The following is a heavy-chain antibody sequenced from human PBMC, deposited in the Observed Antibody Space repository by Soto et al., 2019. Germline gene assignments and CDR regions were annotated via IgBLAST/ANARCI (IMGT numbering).Heavy chain of an antibody. J-gene: IGHJ4*02. CDR3: TTVPNVDIVATTPSDY. V-gene: IGHV3-73*01. D-gene: IGHD5-12*01. Sequence: GGSLRLSCAASGFTFSGSAMHWVRQASVKGLEWVGRIRSKANSYATAYAASVKGRFTISRDDSKNTAYLQMNSLKTEDTAVYYCTTVPNVDIVATTPSDYWGQGTLVTVSS. CDR1: GFTFSGSA. CDR2: IRSKANSYAT.